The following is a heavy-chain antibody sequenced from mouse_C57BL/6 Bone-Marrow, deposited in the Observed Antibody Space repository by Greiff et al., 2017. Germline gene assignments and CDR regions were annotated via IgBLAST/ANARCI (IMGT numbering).Heavy chain of an antibody. D-gene: IGHD1-1*01. CDR3: ARRNYYGSSYCLYWYFDV. CDR2: INPNNGGT. V-gene: IGHV1-18*01. J-gene: IGHJ1*03. Sequence: VQLKQSGPELVKPGASVKIPCKASGYTFTDYNMDWVKQSHGKSLEWIGDINPNNGGTIYNQKFKGKATLTVDKSSSTAYMELRSLTSEDTAVYYCARRNYYGSSYCLYWYFDVWGTGTTVTVSS. CDR1: GYTFTDYN.